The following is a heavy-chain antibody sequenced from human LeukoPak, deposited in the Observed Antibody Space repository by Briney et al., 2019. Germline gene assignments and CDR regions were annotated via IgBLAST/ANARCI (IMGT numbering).Heavy chain of an antibody. D-gene: IGHD3-10*01. CDR2: IYSGGST. CDR3: ARGLWFGELFPSPFDY. Sequence: GGSLRLSCAAPGFTVSSNYMSWVRQAPGKGLEWVSVIYSGGSTYYADSVKGRFTISRDNSKNTLYLQMNSLRAEDTAVYYCARGLWFGELFPSPFDYWGQGTLVTVSS. CDR1: GFTVSSNY. V-gene: IGHV3-53*01. J-gene: IGHJ4*02.